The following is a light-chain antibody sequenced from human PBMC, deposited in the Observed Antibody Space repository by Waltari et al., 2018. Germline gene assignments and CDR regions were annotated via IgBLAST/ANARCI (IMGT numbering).Light chain of an antibody. J-gene: IGKJ5*01. CDR2: AAS. CDR3: QQANSFPIT. V-gene: IGKV1D-12*01. Sequence: DIQMTQSPSSVSASVGDRVTITCRASQGISSWLVWYQQKPGKAPKTLIYAASNLQSGVPSRFSGSGSGTEFTLTISSLQPEDFATYYCQQANSFPITFGQGTRLEIK. CDR1: QGISSW.